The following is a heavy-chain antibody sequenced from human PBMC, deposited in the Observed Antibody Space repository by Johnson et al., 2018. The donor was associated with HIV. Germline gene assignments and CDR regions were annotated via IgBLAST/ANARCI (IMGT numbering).Heavy chain of an antibody. Sequence: VQLVESGGDLVQPGGSLRLSCAASGFTFSSYWMHWVRQDPGKGLVWVSRTNSDGSSTNYADSVKGRFTISRDNSKNTLYLQMNSLRAEDTAVYYCAKDLYYYDSSGSVGAFDIWGQGTMVTVSS. CDR2: TNSDGSST. D-gene: IGHD3-22*01. J-gene: IGHJ3*02. V-gene: IGHV3-74*01. CDR1: GFTFSSYW. CDR3: AKDLYYYDSSGSVGAFDI.